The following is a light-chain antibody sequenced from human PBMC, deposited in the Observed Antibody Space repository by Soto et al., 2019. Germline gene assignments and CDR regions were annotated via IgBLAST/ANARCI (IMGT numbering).Light chain of an antibody. V-gene: IGLV1-44*01. CDR2: SNN. Sequence: QSVLTQPPSASGTPGQRVTISCSGSSSNIGSNTVNWYQQLQGTAPKLLIYSNNQRPSGVPDRFSGSKSGTSASLAISGLQSEEEADYYCAAWDVSLNGYVFGSGTTVTVL. CDR3: AAWDVSLNGYV. J-gene: IGLJ1*01. CDR1: SSNIGSNT.